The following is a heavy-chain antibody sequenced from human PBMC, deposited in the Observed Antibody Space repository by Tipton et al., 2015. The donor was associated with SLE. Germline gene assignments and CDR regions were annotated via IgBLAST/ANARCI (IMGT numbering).Heavy chain of an antibody. CDR3: ARRPGVGAVFYFDY. CDR1: GDSISTSY. CDR2: ISFSGSS. J-gene: IGHJ4*02. Sequence: LRLSCTVSGDSISTSYWTWIRQPPGKGLEWIGYISFSGSSSYNPSLKSRVTMTIDTSKNQFSLELRSVTAADTAVYYCARRPGVGAVFYFDYWGQGTLVTVSS. V-gene: IGHV4-59*01. D-gene: IGHD1-26*01.